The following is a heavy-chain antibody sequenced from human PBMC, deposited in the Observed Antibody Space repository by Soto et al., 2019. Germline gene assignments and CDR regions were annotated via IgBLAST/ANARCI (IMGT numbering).Heavy chain of an antibody. V-gene: IGHV3-74*01. D-gene: IGHD6-19*01. Sequence: EVQLVESGGGVVQPGGSLRLSCAASGFTFSDHWMHWVRQVPGKGLVWVARINSDASTTTYADSVKGRFTISRANARNTLYLQMDSLRAGDTALYYCARGYSSGPDYWGQGTLVTVSS. J-gene: IGHJ4*02. CDR1: GFTFSDHW. CDR3: ARGYSSGPDY. CDR2: INSDASTT.